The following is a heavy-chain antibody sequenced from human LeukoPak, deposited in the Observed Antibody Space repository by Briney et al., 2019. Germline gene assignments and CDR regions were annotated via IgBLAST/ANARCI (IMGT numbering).Heavy chain of an antibody. CDR3: AREGRITMIAKDEALYFDY. Sequence: SETLSLTCTVSGGSISSGGYYWSWLRQHPGKGLEWIGYIYYSGSTYYNPSLKSRVTISVDTSKNQFSLKLSSVTAADTAVYYCAREGRITMIAKDEALYFDYWGQGTLVTVSS. V-gene: IGHV4-31*03. D-gene: IGHD3-22*01. CDR2: IYYSGST. CDR1: GGSISSGGYY. J-gene: IGHJ4*02.